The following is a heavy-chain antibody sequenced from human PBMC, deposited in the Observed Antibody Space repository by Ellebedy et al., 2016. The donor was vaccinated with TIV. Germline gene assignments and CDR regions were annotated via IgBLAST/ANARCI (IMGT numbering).Heavy chain of an antibody. V-gene: IGHV3-53*01. CDR3: ARVAGGSGAGPADY. CDR1: GVSVRINY. CDR2: IFSGGET. Sequence: GESLKISCAASGVSVRINYMNWVRQAPGKGLEWVAIIFSGGETHYADSVKGRFIIPRDNSKDTVYLQMNSLRPEDTAVYYCARVAGGSGAGPADYWGQGSLVTVSS. J-gene: IGHJ4*02. D-gene: IGHD3-10*01.